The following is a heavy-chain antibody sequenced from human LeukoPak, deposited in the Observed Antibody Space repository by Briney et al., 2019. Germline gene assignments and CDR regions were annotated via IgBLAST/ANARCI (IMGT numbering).Heavy chain of an antibody. CDR3: ASYSSTYSTAFDY. CDR2: IYYSGRT. Sequence: SETLSLTCTVSGGSISSGGYYWSWIRQHPGKGLEWLGYIYYSGRTYYNPSLKSRVTISVDTSKNPFSLRLSSVTAADTAVYYCASYSSTYSTAFDYWGQGSLVTVSS. V-gene: IGHV4-31*03. D-gene: IGHD3-22*01. CDR1: GGSISSGGYY. J-gene: IGHJ4*02.